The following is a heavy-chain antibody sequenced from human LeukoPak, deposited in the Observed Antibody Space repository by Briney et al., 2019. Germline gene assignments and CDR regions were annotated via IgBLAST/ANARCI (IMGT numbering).Heavy chain of an antibody. V-gene: IGHV1-69*01. CDR1: GGTFSSYA. CDR3: ARDPGIAAAPRYYYYGMDV. D-gene: IGHD6-13*01. Sequence: GASVKVSCKASGGTFSSYAISWVRQAPGQGLEWMGGIIPIFGTANYAQKFQGRVTITADESTSTAYMELSSLRSEDTAVYYCARDPGIAAAPRYYYYGMDVWGQGTTVTVSS. J-gene: IGHJ6*02. CDR2: IIPIFGTA.